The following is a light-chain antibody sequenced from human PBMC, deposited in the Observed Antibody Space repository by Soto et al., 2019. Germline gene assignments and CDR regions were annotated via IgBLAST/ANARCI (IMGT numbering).Light chain of an antibody. J-gene: IGKJ4*01. Sequence: DIQMTQSPSSLSASVGDRVTITCRASQSISSYLNWYQQKPGKAPKLLLYAASSLQSGVPSRFSGSGSGTDFTLTISSLQPEDFATYYCQQSYSTPPTFCGGTKVEIK. CDR3: QQSYSTPPT. CDR1: QSISSY. CDR2: AAS. V-gene: IGKV1-39*01.